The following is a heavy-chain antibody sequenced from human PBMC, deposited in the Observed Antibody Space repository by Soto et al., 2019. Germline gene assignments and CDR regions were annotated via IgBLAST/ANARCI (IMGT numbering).Heavy chain of an antibody. D-gene: IGHD2-8*02. V-gene: IGHV1-69*13. CDR1: GGTFSSYA. J-gene: IGHJ6*02. CDR2: IIPIFGTA. Sequence: SVKVSCKASGGTFSSYAISWVRQAPGQGLEWMGGIIPIFGTANYAQKFQGRVTITADESTSTAYMELSSLRSEDTAVYYCARDLGLTGGSYGMDVWGQGTTVTVSS. CDR3: ARDLGLTGGSYGMDV.